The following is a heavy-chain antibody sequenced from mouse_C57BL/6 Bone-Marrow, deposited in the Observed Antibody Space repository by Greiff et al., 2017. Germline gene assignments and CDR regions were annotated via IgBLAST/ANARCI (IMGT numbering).Heavy chain of an antibody. D-gene: IGHD2-5*01. J-gene: IGHJ2*01. CDR3: AKKSYYSNYGVLFDY. CDR2: IYPRSGNT. CDR1: GYTFTSYG. V-gene: IGHV1-81*01. Sequence: VQLQQSGAELARPGASVKLSCKASGYTFTSYGISWVKQRTGQGLEWIGEIYPRSGNTYYNEKFKGKATLTADKSSSTAYMELRSLTSEDSAVXFCAKKSYYSNYGVLFDYWGQGTTLTVSS.